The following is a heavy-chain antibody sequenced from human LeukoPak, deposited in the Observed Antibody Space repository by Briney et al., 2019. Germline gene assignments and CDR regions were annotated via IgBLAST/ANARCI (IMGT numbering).Heavy chain of an antibody. J-gene: IGHJ3*02. CDR3: AKDPDIVVVPAANGVVHDAFDI. Sequence: GGSLRLSCAASGFTFSHYAMTWVRQAPGKGLEWVSVIDSSGGGIHYADSVKGRFTISRDNSKNTLYLQMSSLRAEDTAVYYCAKDPDIVVVPAANGVVHDAFDIWGQGTMVTVSS. CDR1: GFTFSHYA. V-gene: IGHV3-23*01. D-gene: IGHD2-2*01. CDR2: IDSSGGGI.